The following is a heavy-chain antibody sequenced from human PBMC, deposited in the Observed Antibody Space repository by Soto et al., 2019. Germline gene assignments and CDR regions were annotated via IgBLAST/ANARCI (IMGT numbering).Heavy chain of an antibody. Sequence: SVKVSCNSSVNTSTSYDMHVYRQAPGQGLEWMGWINPNSGGTNYAQKFQGRVTMTRDTSISTAYMELSRLRSDDTAVYYCARDIYDIHGFDIWGQGTMVT. J-gene: IGHJ3*02. CDR3: ARDIYDIHGFDI. CDR1: VNTSTSYD. D-gene: IGHD3-9*01. V-gene: IGHV1-2*02. CDR2: INPNSGGT.